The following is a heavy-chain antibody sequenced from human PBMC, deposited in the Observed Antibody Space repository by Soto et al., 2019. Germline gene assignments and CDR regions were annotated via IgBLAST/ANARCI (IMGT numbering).Heavy chain of an antibody. CDR2: ISTYNGNT. J-gene: IGHJ4*02. Sequence: QVQLVQSGGEVKKPGASVNISCKATGYTFISYSITWVRQAPGQGLEWMGWISTYNGNTKYAQSLQGRVTLTRDTSTNTAFMEIRGLRSDDTTTYYCAREGAHSTGWYDYFDQWGQGTLVVVSS. D-gene: IGHD6-13*01. CDR1: GYTFISYS. V-gene: IGHV1-18*04. CDR3: AREGAHSTGWYDYFDQ.